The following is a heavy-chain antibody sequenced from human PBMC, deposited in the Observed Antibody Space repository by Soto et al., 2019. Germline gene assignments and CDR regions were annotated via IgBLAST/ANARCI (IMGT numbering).Heavy chain of an antibody. CDR2: INHSGST. V-gene: IGHV4-34*01. Sequence: SETLSPTCTVHGGSFSGYYWSWIRQPPGKGLEWIGAINHSGSTNYNPSPKSRVTISVDTSKNQFSLKLSSVTAADTAVYYCARFRGTSLGVVITRAYYYYGMDVWGQGTTVTVSS. CDR3: ARFRGTSLGVVITRAYYYYGMDV. J-gene: IGHJ6*02. D-gene: IGHD3-3*01. CDR1: GGSFSGYY.